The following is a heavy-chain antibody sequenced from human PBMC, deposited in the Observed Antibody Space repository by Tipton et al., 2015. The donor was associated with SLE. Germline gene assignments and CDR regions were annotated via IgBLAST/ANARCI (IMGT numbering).Heavy chain of an antibody. Sequence: TLSLTCTVSSGSVSSGAYYWSWIRQHPGKGLEWIGYVFSSGSTNYNPSLKSRVTISVDTSKNQFSLKLSSVTAADTAVYYCARAEGSWDAFDIWGQGTMVTVSS. D-gene: IGHD2-15*01. V-gene: IGHV4-61*08. J-gene: IGHJ3*02. CDR1: SGSVSSGAYY. CDR3: ARAEGSWDAFDI. CDR2: VFSSGST.